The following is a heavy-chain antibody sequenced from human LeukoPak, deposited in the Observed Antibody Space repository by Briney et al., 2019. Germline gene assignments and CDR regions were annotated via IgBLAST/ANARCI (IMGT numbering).Heavy chain of an antibody. CDR2: IYYSGST. Sequence: SETLSLTCTVSGGSISSSSYYWGWIRQPPGKGLEWIGSIYYSGSTYYNPSLKSRVTISVDTSKNQFSLKLSSVTAADTAVYYCVYGATGYYYYGMDVWGQGTTVTVSS. D-gene: IGHD1-14*01. CDR3: VYGATGYYYYGMDV. J-gene: IGHJ6*02. V-gene: IGHV4-39*07. CDR1: GGSISSSSYY.